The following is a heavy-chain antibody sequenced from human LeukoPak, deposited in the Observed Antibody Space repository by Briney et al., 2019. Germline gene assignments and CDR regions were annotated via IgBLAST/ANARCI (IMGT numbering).Heavy chain of an antibody. Sequence: SETLSLTCTVSGGSLSSYYWSWVRQPPGKGLEWIGYIYYSGSTNYNPSLNSRVTISVDTSKNQFSLKLSSVTAADTAVYYCARHSSWSGYYDWFDPWGQGTLVTVSS. CDR1: GGSLSSYY. D-gene: IGHD3-3*01. J-gene: IGHJ5*02. V-gene: IGHV4-59*08. CDR3: ARHSSWSGYYDWFDP. CDR2: IYYSGST.